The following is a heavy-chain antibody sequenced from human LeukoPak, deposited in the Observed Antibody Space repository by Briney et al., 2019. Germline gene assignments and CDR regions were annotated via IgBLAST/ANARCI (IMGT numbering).Heavy chain of an antibody. CDR1: GFTFGDYA. CDR2: IRSKAYGGTT. J-gene: IGHJ4*02. Sequence: GGSLRLSCTASGFTFGDYAMSWFRQAPGKGLEWVGFIRSKAYGGTTEYAASVKGRFTISRDDSKSIAYLQMNSLKTEDTAVYYCTRAFGWDYYDSSGYSNYDYWGQGTLVTVSS. V-gene: IGHV3-49*03. D-gene: IGHD3-22*01. CDR3: TRAFGWDYYDSSGYSNYDY.